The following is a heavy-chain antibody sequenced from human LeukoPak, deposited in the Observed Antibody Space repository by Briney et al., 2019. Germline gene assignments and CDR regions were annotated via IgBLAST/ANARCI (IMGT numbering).Heavy chain of an antibody. CDR3: ARDHAYCSSTSCYTDAFDI. V-gene: IGHV1-18*04. Sequence: ASVKVSCKASGYTFSSYYMHWMRQAPGQGLEWMGWISAYNGNTNYAQKLQGRVTMTTDTSTSTAYMELRSLRSDDTAVYYCARDHAYCSSTSCYTDAFDIWGQGTMVTVSS. D-gene: IGHD2-2*02. CDR2: ISAYNGNT. J-gene: IGHJ3*02. CDR1: GYTFSSYY.